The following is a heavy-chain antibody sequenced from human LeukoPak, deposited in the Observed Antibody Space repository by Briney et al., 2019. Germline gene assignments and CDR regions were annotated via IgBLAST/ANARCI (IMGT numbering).Heavy chain of an antibody. CDR1: GFTFSSYA. Sequence: GGSLRLSCAASGFTFSSYAMSWVRQAPGKGLEWVSAISGSGGSTYYADSVKGRFTISSDNSKNTLYLQMNSLRAEDTAVYYCAKVKVPAAILATNFDYWGQGTLVTVSS. CDR3: AKVKVPAAILATNFDY. V-gene: IGHV3-23*01. CDR2: ISGSGGST. J-gene: IGHJ4*02. D-gene: IGHD2-2*01.